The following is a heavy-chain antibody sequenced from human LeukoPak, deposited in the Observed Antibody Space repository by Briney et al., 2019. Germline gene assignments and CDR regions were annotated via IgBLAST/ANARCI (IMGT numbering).Heavy chain of an antibody. CDR3: ATPWGIVVVPAAIEIY. J-gene: IGHJ4*02. D-gene: IGHD2-2*01. CDR1: GFTFSSYA. V-gene: IGHV3-23*01. Sequence: GGSLRLSCAASGFTFSSYAMSWVRQAPGKGLEWVSAISGSGGSTYYADSVKGRFTISRDNSKNTLYLQMNSLRAEDTAVYYCATPWGIVVVPAAIEIYWGQGTLVTVSS. CDR2: ISGSGGST.